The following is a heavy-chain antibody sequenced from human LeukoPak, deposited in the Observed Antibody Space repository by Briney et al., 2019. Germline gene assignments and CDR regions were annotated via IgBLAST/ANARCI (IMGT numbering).Heavy chain of an antibody. V-gene: IGHV6-1*01. J-gene: IGHJ4*02. CDR2: AYYRSQWYN. Sequence: SQTLSLTCAIFGDSLSSNSGAWNWIRQSPSRGLEWLGRAYYRSQWYNDYAFSVKGRIAINADTSKNHFSLQLNSVTPEDTAVYYCAREEAGTYGFQYWGQGTLVTVSS. CDR3: AREEAGTYGFQY. CDR1: GDSLSSNSGA. D-gene: IGHD3-10*01.